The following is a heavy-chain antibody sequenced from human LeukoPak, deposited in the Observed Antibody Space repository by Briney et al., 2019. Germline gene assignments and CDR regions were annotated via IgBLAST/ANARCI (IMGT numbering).Heavy chain of an antibody. V-gene: IGHV3-66*01. CDR2: IYSGGST. Sequence: AGGSLRLSCAASGFTFSSSPMSWVRQAPGKGLEWVSVIYSGGSTFYADSVKGRFTISRDNSKNTLYLQMNSLRAEDTAVYYCASDSYSPEYFQHWGQGTLVTVSS. D-gene: IGHD2-15*01. CDR3: ASDSYSPEYFQH. CDR1: GFTFSSSP. J-gene: IGHJ1*01.